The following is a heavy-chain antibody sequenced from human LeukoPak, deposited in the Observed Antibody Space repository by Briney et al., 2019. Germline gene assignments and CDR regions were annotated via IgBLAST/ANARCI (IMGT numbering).Heavy chain of an antibody. Sequence: GRSLRLSCAASGFTFSSYVMHWVRQAPGKGLEWVAIISYDGSNEYYADSVKGRFTISRDNSKNTLYLQMNSLRAEDTAVYYCAKEVRGNAFDIWGQGTMVTVSS. CDR3: AKEVRGNAFDI. J-gene: IGHJ3*02. CDR2: ISYDGSNE. CDR1: GFTFSSYV. D-gene: IGHD3-16*01. V-gene: IGHV3-30*04.